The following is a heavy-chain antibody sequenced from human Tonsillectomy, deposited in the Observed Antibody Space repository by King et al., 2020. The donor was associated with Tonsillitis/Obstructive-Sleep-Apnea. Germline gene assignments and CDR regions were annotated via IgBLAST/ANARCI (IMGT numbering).Heavy chain of an antibody. D-gene: IGHD1-26*01. CDR2: ISWNSGSI. J-gene: IGHJ4*02. V-gene: IGHV3-9*01. Sequence: QLVQSGGGLVQPGRSLRLSCAASGFTFDDYAMHWVRQAPGKGLEWVSGISWNSGSIGYADSVKGRFTISRDNAKNSLYLQMNSLRAEDTALYYCAKDSSGSLLYWGQGTLVTVSS. CDR1: GFTFDDYA. CDR3: AKDSSGSLLY.